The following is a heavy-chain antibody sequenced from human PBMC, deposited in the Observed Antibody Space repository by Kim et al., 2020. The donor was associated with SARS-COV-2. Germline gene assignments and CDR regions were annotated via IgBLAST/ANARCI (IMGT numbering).Heavy chain of an antibody. CDR3: ASAAAATFDY. V-gene: IGHV4-39*01. Sequence: SETLSLTCTVSGGSITSSSYYWAWIRQPPGKGLEWIGSIYYSDYFSGNTYYNPSLKSRVTLSVDTSKNQFSLNLNSVTAADTAVYFCASAAAATFDYWGQGTLVTAPS. CDR1: GGSITSSSYY. CDR2: IYYSDYFSGNT. J-gene: IGHJ4*02. D-gene: IGHD6-13*01.